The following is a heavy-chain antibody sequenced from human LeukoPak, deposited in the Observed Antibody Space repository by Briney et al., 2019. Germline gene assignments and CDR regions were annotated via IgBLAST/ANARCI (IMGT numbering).Heavy chain of an antibody. V-gene: IGHV1-69*05. CDR3: ARKSRYYYDSSGYYPLDAFDI. CDR1: GGTFSSYA. J-gene: IGHJ3*02. Sequence: SVKVSCKASGGTFSSYAISWVRQAPGQGLEWMGGIIPIFGTANYAQKFQGRVTITTDESMSTAYMELSSLRSEDTAVYYCARKSRYYYDSSGYYPLDAFDIWGQGTMVTVSS. D-gene: IGHD3-22*01. CDR2: IIPIFGTA.